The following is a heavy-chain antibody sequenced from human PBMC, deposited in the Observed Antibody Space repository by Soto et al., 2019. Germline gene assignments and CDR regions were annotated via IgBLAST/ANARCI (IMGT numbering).Heavy chain of an antibody. Sequence: APVGGSCEAYEYTYTSYTIWCLRQAPGQSLEWMGWSNAGSGDSKYSQKFQGRVTISSDTSASTAYMELSSLRSEDTAVYYCARQLQGLYFFDNWGQATLV. CDR3: ARQLQGLYFFDN. V-gene: IGHV1-3*01. D-gene: IGHD4-4*01. CDR1: EYTYTSYT. J-gene: IGHJ4*02. CDR2: SNAGSGDS.